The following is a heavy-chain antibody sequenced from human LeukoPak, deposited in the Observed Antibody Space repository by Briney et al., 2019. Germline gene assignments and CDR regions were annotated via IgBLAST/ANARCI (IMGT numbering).Heavy chain of an antibody. V-gene: IGHV3-21*01. D-gene: IGHD4-17*01. CDR2: INSSRSYI. J-gene: IGHJ3*02. CDR3: GSSGDDDYGNDFDI. CDR1: VLSFSRYS. Sequence: PGWALSLSCAASVLSFSRYSMIWVRQAPGKGLEWVSWINSSRSYIYYAASAKGRFTISRDNAKNSLYLQMNILRAEDPAVYYFGSSGDDDYGNDFDIRGQRTIVTAAS.